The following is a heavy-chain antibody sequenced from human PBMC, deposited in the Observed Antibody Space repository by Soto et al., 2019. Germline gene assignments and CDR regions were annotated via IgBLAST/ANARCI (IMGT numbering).Heavy chain of an antibody. CDR3: ARDSGSYYLDFDY. CDR1: GGSISSYY. J-gene: IGHJ4*02. D-gene: IGHD1-26*01. Sequence: SETLSLTCTVSGGSISSYYWSWIRQPPGKGLEWIGYIYYSGSTNYNPSLKSRVTISVDTSKNQFSLKLSSVTAADTAVYYCARDSGSYYLDFDYWGQGTLVTVSS. V-gene: IGHV4-59*01. CDR2: IYYSGST.